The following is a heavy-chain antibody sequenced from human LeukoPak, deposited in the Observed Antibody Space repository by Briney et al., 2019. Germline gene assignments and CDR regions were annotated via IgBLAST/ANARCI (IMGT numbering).Heavy chain of an antibody. V-gene: IGHV3-48*03. J-gene: IGHJ4*02. CDR2: ISSSGSTI. Sequence: PGGSLRLSCAASGFTFSSYEMNWVRQAPGKGLEWVSYISSSGSTIYYADSVKGRFTISKDNTKNSLYLQMNSLRAEDTAVYYCARDKGYCAGGGCDSVLDYWGQGTLVTVSS. D-gene: IGHD2-15*01. CDR3: ARDKGYCAGGGCDSVLDY. CDR1: GFTFSSYE.